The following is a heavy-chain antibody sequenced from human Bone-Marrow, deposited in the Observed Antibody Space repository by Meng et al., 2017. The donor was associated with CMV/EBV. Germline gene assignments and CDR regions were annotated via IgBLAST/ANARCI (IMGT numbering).Heavy chain of an antibody. Sequence: GGSLRLSCAASGFTVSSNYMSWVRQAPGKGLEWVSIIYGADIAYYADSVKGRFTISRDSSKNTVYLQMNSLRAEDTAVYYCARGLYTSAWLDYWGQGTLVTVSS. CDR1: GFTVSSNY. D-gene: IGHD6-19*01. V-gene: IGHV3-66*02. CDR2: IYGADIA. CDR3: ARGLYTSAWLDY. J-gene: IGHJ4*02.